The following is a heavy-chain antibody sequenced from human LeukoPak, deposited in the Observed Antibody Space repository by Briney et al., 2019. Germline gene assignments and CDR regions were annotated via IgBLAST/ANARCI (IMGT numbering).Heavy chain of an antibody. CDR2: ISPYNGYT. CDR1: GYIFKNYG. Sequence: ASVKVSCKASGYIFKNYGITWVRQAPGQGLEWMGWISPYNGYTNYAERLQGRVTMTTDTSTSTAYMELRSLRSDDTAVYYCARGGHCTNGVCYIFSYRGQGTLDTVSS. CDR3: ARGGHCTNGVCYIFSY. D-gene: IGHD2-8*01. V-gene: IGHV1-18*01. J-gene: IGHJ4*02.